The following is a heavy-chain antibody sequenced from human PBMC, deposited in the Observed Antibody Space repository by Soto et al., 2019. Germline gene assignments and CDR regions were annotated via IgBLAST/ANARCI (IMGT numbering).Heavy chain of an antibody. CDR2: ITSNGDST. CDR3: AKDSPSYTTSPFYFDS. Sequence: LRLSCAAFGFDFSKYAMTWVRQAPGKGLQWVSSITSNGDSTYYADSVKGRFTTSRDNSKNTLYLQMNSLRADDMAVFYCAKDSPSYTTSPFYFDSWGQGTLVTVSS. J-gene: IGHJ4*02. D-gene: IGHD2-2*02. CDR1: GFDFSKYA. V-gene: IGHV3-23*01.